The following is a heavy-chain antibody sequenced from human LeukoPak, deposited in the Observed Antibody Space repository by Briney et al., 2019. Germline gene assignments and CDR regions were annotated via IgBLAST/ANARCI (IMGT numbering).Heavy chain of an antibody. CDR1: GFTFSNYW. D-gene: IGHD3-22*01. J-gene: IGHJ4*02. Sequence: GGSLRLSCAASGFTFSNYWMGWVRQAPGKGLEWVALIWFDGSREYYGDSVKGRFIISRDNSKNTLYLQMNSLRAEDTAVYYCARWLSYKIDSNGFLDYWGQGTLVTVSS. CDR3: ARWLSYKIDSNGFLDY. V-gene: IGHV3-33*08. CDR2: IWFDGSRE.